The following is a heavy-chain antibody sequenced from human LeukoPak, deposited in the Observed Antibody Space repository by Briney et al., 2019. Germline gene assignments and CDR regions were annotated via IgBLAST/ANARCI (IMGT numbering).Heavy chain of an antibody. CDR1: GLSFSHAW. D-gene: IGHD5/OR15-5a*01. CDR3: TTGRGYSVYDIDH. CDR2: IKGKTDGGTT. Sequence: PAGSLRLSCVDSGLSFSHAWMNWVRQAPGKGLEWVGRIKGKTDGGTTDYAAPVKGRFTISRDDSKNTLYLQMNSLKTEDTGVYYCTTGRGYSVYDIDHWGQGTLVTVSS. J-gene: IGHJ4*02. V-gene: IGHV3-15*01.